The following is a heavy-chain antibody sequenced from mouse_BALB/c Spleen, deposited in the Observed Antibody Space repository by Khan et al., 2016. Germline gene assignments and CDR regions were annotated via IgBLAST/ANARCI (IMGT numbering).Heavy chain of an antibody. J-gene: IGHJ2*01. CDR3: AREGWLLGYFDY. V-gene: IGHV1-4*01. CDR2: IAPRSDYT. CDR1: GYTFTSYT. Sequence: QVQLQQSGAELARPGASVKMSCKASGYTFTSYTMFWVKQRPGQGLEWIGYIAPRSDYTDYNQKFKDKATLTADKSSTTAYMQLNSLTSEYSAVYYCAREGWLLGYFDYWGQGTTLTVSS. D-gene: IGHD2-3*01.